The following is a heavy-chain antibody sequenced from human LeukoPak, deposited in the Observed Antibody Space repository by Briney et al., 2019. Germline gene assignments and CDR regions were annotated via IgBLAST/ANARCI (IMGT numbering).Heavy chain of an antibody. CDR1: GGSTNSYY. J-gene: IGHJ4*02. CDR2: IYPSGST. V-gene: IGHV4-4*07. CDR3: ARGDSSGYYYAVYFDY. D-gene: IGHD3-22*01. Sequence: SETLSLTCSVSGGSTNSYYWSWIRQSGGKGLEWIGRIYPSGSTVYNPSLKSRLTISVDTSKNQFSLKLSSVTAADTAVYYCARGDSSGYYYAVYFDYWGQGTLVTVSS.